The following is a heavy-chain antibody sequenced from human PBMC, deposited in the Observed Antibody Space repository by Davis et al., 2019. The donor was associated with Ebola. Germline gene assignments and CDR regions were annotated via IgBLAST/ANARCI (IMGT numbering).Heavy chain of an antibody. CDR2: ISSTSRTI. V-gene: IGHV3-48*01. J-gene: IGHJ4*02. Sequence: GESLKISCAFSGFSASSYSMNWVRQPPGKGLEWVSYISSTSRTIYYADSVKGRFTISRDDAKDTLYLQMNSLRPEDTAVYYCATQGGYSNGGYFDFWGQGTLVIVSS. CDR3: ATQGGYSNGGYFDF. CDR1: GFSASSYS. D-gene: IGHD4-11*01.